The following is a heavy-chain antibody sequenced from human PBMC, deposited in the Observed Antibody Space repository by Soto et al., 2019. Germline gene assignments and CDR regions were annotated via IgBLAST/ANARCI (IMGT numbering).Heavy chain of an antibody. D-gene: IGHD3-3*01. V-gene: IGHV3-30-3*01. CDR3: ARDRSGPSGHTQYYYYYYGMDV. CDR2: ISYDGSNK. Sequence: QVQLVESGGGVVQPGRSLRLSCAASGFTFSSYAMHWVRQAPGKGLEWVAVISYDGSNKYYADSVKGRFTISRDNSKNTLYLQMNSLRAEDTAVYYCARDRSGPSGHTQYYYYYYGMDVWGQGTTVTVSS. J-gene: IGHJ6*02. CDR1: GFTFSSYA.